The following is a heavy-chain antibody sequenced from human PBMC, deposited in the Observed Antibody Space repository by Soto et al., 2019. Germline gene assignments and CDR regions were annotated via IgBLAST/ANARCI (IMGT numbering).Heavy chain of an antibody. CDR3: ERDGDGDYGY. V-gene: IGHV1-18*01. Sequence: QVQLVQSGAEVKKPGTSVKVYCKASGYTFTSNGISWVRQAPGQGLEWMGWISTYNGNTHYAQKLQGRVTMTRDTPTSIAYMELSDLSSDDTAVYYCERDGDGDYGYWGQGSLVTVSS. J-gene: IGHJ4*02. D-gene: IGHD4-17*01. CDR1: GYTFTSNG. CDR2: ISTYNGNT.